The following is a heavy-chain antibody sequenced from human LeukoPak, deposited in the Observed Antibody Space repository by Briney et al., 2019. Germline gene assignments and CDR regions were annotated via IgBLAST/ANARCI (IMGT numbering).Heavy chain of an antibody. CDR3: ARGPSDY. J-gene: IGHJ4*02. V-gene: IGHV4-59*12. Sequence: SETLSLTCTVSGGSISSYYWSWIRQPPGKGLEWIGYIYYSGSTNYNPSLKSRVTISVDTSKNQFSLKLSSVTAADTAVYYCARGPSDYWGQGTLVTVSS. CDR1: GGSISSYY. CDR2: IYYSGST.